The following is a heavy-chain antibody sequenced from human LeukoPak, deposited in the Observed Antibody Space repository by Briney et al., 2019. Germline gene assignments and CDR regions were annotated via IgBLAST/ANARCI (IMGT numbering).Heavy chain of an antibody. Sequence: GGSLRLSCAGSGITLSTYWMSWIRQAPGKGLEWVGNIKQDGSEKYFVDSLRGRFTISRDNAKNSLFLQMNSLRAEDTAVYYCARDQGAFDMWGQGTMVTVSS. CDR3: ARDQGAFDM. J-gene: IGHJ3*02. CDR1: GITLSTYW. CDR2: IKQDGSEK. V-gene: IGHV3-7*05.